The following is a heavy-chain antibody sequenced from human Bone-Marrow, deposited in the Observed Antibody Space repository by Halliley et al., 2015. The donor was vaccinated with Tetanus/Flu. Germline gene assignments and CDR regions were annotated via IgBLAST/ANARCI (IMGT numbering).Heavy chain of an antibody. Sequence: EYGSAIAETGVSTCYADSVKGKFTVSRDNSKNTVYLQMSSLRGEDTAVYYCVNSISRSYYYWGQGTLVTVSS. D-gene: IGHD1-26*01. J-gene: IGHJ4*02. CDR2: IAETGVST. CDR3: VNSISRSYYY. V-gene: IGHV3-64D*06.